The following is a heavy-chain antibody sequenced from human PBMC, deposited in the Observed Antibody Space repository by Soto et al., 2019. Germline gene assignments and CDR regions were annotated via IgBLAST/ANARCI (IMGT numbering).Heavy chain of an antibody. CDR3: ARGPQYGIAAADAGVY. Sequence: PGGSLRLSCAASGFTFSSYGMHWVRQAPGKGLEWVAVIWYDGSNKYYADSVKGRFTISRDNSKNTLYLQMNSLRAEDTAVYYCARGPQYGIAAADAGVYWGQGTLVTVSS. D-gene: IGHD6-13*01. CDR2: IWYDGSNK. CDR1: GFTFSSYG. V-gene: IGHV3-33*01. J-gene: IGHJ4*02.